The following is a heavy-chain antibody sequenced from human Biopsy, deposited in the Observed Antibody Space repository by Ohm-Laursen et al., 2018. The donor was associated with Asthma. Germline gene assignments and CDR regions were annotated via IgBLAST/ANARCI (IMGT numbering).Heavy chain of an antibody. Sequence: ASVKVSCKAFGYTFTSYYIHWVRQAPGQGLEWVGIINPPTGDTSYAQKFLGRVTVTRDTSTSTVYMELSSLRSEDTAVYYCALSQFDYWGQGTLLTVSS. J-gene: IGHJ4*02. CDR3: ALSQFDY. CDR2: INPPTGDT. CDR1: GYTFTSYY. V-gene: IGHV1-46*01.